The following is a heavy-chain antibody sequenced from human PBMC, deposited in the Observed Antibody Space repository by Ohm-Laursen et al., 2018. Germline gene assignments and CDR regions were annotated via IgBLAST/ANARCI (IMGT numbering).Heavy chain of an antibody. CDR2: ISGSGGST. Sequence: SLRLSCAASRFTFSDYYMNWVCQAPGKGLEWVSAISGSGGSTYYADSVKGRFTISRDNSKNTLYLQMNSLRAEDTAVYYCAKTYYGSLYYFDYWGQGTLVTVSS. CDR1: RFTFSDYY. V-gene: IGHV3-23*01. J-gene: IGHJ4*02. D-gene: IGHD4-17*01. CDR3: AKTYYGSLYYFDY.